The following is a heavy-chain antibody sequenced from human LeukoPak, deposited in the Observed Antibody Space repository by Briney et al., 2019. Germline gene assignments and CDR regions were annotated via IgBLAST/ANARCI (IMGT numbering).Heavy chain of an antibody. CDR3: ARGRLLRYFDWLLEVLAFDY. CDR2: INPSGGST. J-gene: IGHJ4*02. D-gene: IGHD3-9*01. V-gene: IGHV1-46*01. Sequence: ASVKVSCKASGYTFTSYYMHWGRQAPGQGLEWMGIINPSGGSTSYAQKFQGRVTMTRDMSTSTVYMELSSLRSEDAAVYYCARGRLLRYFDWLLEVLAFDYWGKGTLVTVSS. CDR1: GYTFTSYY.